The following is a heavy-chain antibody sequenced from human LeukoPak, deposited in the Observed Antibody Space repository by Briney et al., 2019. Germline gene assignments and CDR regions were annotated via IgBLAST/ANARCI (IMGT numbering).Heavy chain of an antibody. Sequence: SETLSLTCTVSGGSISSSSYYWSWIRQPPGKGLEWIGEINHSGSTNYNPSLKSRVTISVDTSKNQFSLKLSSVTAADTAVYYCARDLIVVVPAAMQLYYYYYYMDVWGKGTTVTISS. CDR3: ARDLIVVVPAAMQLYYYYYYMDV. J-gene: IGHJ6*03. D-gene: IGHD2-2*01. V-gene: IGHV4-39*07. CDR2: INHSGST. CDR1: GGSISSSSYY.